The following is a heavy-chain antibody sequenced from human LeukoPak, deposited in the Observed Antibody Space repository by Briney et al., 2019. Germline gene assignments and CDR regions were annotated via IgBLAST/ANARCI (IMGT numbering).Heavy chain of an antibody. CDR3: ARDGYEYLDH. CDR1: GASISTYY. Sequence: SETLSLTCTVSGASISTYYWSWIRQPPGKGLEWIGYLFFGGSTNYNPSLKSRVTISSDTSKNQLSLKLTSVTAADTAVYYCARDGYEYLDHWGQGTLVSVSS. CDR2: LFFGGST. J-gene: IGHJ4*02. V-gene: IGHV4-59*01. D-gene: IGHD3-16*01.